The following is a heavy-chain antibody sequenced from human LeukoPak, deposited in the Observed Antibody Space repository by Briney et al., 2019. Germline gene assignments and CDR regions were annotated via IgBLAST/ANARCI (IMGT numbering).Heavy chain of an antibody. V-gene: IGHV4-61*08. CDR3: ARSADSSGYPSDFDY. CDR2: IFYSGST. Sequence: SETLSLTCTVSGGSISSGGYYWSWIRQHPGKGLEWIGYIFYSGSTSYNPSLKSRVTISVDTSKNQFSLRLSSVTAADTAVYYCARSADSSGYPSDFDYWGQGTLVTVSS. CDR1: GGSISSGGYY. D-gene: IGHD3-22*01. J-gene: IGHJ4*02.